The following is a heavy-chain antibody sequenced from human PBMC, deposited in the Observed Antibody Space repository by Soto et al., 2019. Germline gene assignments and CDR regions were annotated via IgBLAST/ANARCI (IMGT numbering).Heavy chain of an antibody. J-gene: IGHJ5*02. Sequence: QVQLVESGGGVVQPGRSLRLSCAASGFTFSSYGMHWVRQAPGKGLEWVAALWYDGSNKYYADPVKGRFTISRDNSKNTLYLQMNSLRAEDTAMYYCARESGSYHLDAWGRGTLVTVSA. CDR1: GFTFSSYG. D-gene: IGHD1-26*01. CDR2: LWYDGSNK. V-gene: IGHV3-33*01. CDR3: ARESGSYHLDA.